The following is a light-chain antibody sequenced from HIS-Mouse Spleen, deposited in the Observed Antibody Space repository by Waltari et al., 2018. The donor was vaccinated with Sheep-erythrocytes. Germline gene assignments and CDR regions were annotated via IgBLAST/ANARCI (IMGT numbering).Light chain of an antibody. CDR1: KLGDKY. CDR3: QAWDSSTAV. Sequence: SYELTQPPSVSVSPGQTASITCSGDKLGDKYACWYQQKPGQSPVLVIYQDSKRASGITERFSGSNAGNTATLTISGPQARDEADYYCQAWDSSTAVFGGGTKLTVL. CDR2: QDS. J-gene: IGLJ2*01. V-gene: IGLV3-1*01.